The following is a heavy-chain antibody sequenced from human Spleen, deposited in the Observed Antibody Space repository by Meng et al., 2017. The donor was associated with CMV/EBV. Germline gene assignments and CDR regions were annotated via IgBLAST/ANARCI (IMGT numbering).Heavy chain of an antibody. J-gene: IGHJ4*02. V-gene: IGHV3-74*01. Sequence: CAASGFTFSSYWMHWVRQAPGKGLVWVSRINSDGSSTDYADSVKGRFTISRDNAKNTLYLQMNSLGAEDTAVYYCARGYPYSDYVDYRGQGTLVTVSS. CDR1: GFTFSSYW. CDR2: INSDGSST. D-gene: IGHD4-11*01. CDR3: ARGYPYSDYVDY.